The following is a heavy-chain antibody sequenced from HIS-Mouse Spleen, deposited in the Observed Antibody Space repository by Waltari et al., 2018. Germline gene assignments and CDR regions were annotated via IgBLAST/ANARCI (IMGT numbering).Heavy chain of an antibody. J-gene: IGHJ4*02. Sequence: QVQLQESGPGLVKPSETLSLTCTVSGGSISSYYWSWIRQPPGTGLEWIGYIYYSGSTNYNPSLKSRVTISVDTSKNQFSLKLSSVTAADTAVYYCAREGLERYYFDYWGQGTLVTVSS. CDR1: GGSISSYY. CDR3: AREGLERYYFDY. CDR2: IYYSGST. D-gene: IGHD1-1*01. V-gene: IGHV4-59*01.